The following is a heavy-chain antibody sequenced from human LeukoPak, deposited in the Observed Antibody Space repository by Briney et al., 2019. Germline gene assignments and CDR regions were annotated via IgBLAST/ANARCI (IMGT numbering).Heavy chain of an antibody. V-gene: IGHV4-39*07. CDR3: AYGSGSYYPHPFDY. D-gene: IGHD3-10*01. CDR1: GGSISSSNYY. J-gene: IGHJ4*02. Sequence: PSETLSLTCTVSGGSISSSNYYWGWIRQPPGKGLEWIGYISYSGSTYYNPSLKSRVTISVDTSKNQFSLKLSSVTAADTAVYYCAYGSGSYYPHPFDYWGQGTLVTVSS. CDR2: ISYSGST.